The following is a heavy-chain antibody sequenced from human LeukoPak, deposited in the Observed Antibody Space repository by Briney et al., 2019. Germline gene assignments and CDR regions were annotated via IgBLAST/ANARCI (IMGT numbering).Heavy chain of an antibody. CDR2: IIPIFGTA. J-gene: IGHJ3*02. V-gene: IGHV1-69*01. CDR3: ARSEAEDDAFDI. CDR1: GGAFSSYA. Sequence: SVKVSCKASGGAFSSYAISWVRQAPGQGLEWMGGIIPIFGTANYAQKFQGRVTITADESTSTAYMELSSLRSEDTAVYYCARSEAEDDAFDIWGQGTMVTVSS.